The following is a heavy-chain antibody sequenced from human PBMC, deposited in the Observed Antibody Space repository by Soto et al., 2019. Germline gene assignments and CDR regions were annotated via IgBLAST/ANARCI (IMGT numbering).Heavy chain of an antibody. V-gene: IGHV3-33*01. CDR2: IWYDGSNK. CDR1: GFTFSSYG. D-gene: IGHD5-18*01. Sequence: QPGGSLRLSCAASGFTFSSYGMHWVRQAPGKGLEWVAVIWYDGSNKYYADSVKGRFTISRDNSKNTLYLQMNSLRAEDTAVYYCARDRIQLWYYFDYWGQGTLVTVSS. CDR3: ARDRIQLWYYFDY. J-gene: IGHJ4*02.